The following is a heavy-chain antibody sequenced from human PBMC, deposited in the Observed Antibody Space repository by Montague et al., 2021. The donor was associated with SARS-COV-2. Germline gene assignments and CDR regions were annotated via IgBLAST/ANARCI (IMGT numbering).Heavy chain of an antibody. CDR2: IYWNDDK. CDR3: AHRIQNLNGFQX. V-gene: IGHV2-5*01. J-gene: IGHJ1*01. Sequence: PALVKPTQTLTLTCSFSGFSLSTSAVGVGWIRQPPGKVLEWLAVIYWNDDKYYDPSLNSRLTITKDTSKNQVVLTMTNMDPVDTATYYCAHRIQNLNGFQXWGQGTLVTVSS. D-gene: IGHD2-8*01. CDR1: GFSLSTSAVG.